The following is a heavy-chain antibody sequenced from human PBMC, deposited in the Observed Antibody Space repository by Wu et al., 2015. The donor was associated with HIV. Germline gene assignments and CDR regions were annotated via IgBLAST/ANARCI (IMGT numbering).Heavy chain of an antibody. J-gene: IGHJ6*03. V-gene: IGHV1-69*13. CDR2: IIPIFGTA. CDR1: GGTFSSYA. D-gene: IGHD3-9*01. Sequence: QVQLVQSGAEVKKPGSSVKVSCKASGGTFSSYAISWVRQAPGQGLEWMGRIIPIFGTANYAQKFQGRVTITADESTSTAYMELSSLRSEDTVVYYCARDILTGYLGGSIYYYYYYMDVWGKGTTVTVSS. CDR3: ARDILTGYLGGSIYYYYYYMDV.